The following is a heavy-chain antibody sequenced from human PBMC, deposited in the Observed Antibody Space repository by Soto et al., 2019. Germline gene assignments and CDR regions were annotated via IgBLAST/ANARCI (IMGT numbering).Heavy chain of an antibody. Sequence: QVQLVQSGAEEKKPGASVKVSCKASGYTFTSYAMHWVRQAPGQRLEWMGWINAGNGNTKYSQKFQGRVTITRDTAARTDYMERSSLRSEDTAVYHCARSMVVVTALDYWGQGTLVTVSS. CDR3: ARSMVVVTALDY. D-gene: IGHD2-21*02. CDR1: GYTFTSYA. V-gene: IGHV1-3*05. J-gene: IGHJ4*02. CDR2: INAGNGNT.